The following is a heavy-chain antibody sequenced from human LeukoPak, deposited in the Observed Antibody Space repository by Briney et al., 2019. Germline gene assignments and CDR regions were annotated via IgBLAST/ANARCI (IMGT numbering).Heavy chain of an antibody. CDR3: ARDSSSHYYFDY. D-gene: IGHD6-6*01. CDR2: IYSGGST. Sequence: GGSLRLSCAASGFTVSSNYMSWVSQAPGKGLEWVSVIYSGGSTYYADSVKGRFTISRDNSKNTLYLQMNSLRAEDTAVYYCARDSSSHYYFDYWGQGTLVTVSS. V-gene: IGHV3-53*01. J-gene: IGHJ4*02. CDR1: GFTVSSNY.